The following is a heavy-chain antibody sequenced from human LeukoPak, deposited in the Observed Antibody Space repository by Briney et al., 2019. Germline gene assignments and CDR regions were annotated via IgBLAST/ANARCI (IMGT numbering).Heavy chain of an antibody. CDR1: GYTFTGYY. Sequence: ASVKVSCKASGYTFTGYYMHWVRQAPGQGLEWMGRINPNSGGTNYAQKFQGRVTVTRDTSISTAYMELSRLRSDDTAVYYCARDTYCSSTSCYVHWFDPWGQGTLVTVSS. V-gene: IGHV1-2*06. CDR2: INPNSGGT. J-gene: IGHJ5*02. D-gene: IGHD2-2*01. CDR3: ARDTYCSSTSCYVHWFDP.